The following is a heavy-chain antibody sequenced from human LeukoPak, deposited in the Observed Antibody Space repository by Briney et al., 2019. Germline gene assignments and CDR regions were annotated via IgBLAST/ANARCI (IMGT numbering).Heavy chain of an antibody. CDR3: TRDVFSLGDS. CDR1: GFTLRSYG. V-gene: IGHV3-74*01. CDR2: INHDGSLR. J-gene: IGHJ4*02. Sequence: GGSPRLSCAASGFTLRSYGMHWVRQSPGKGLLWVSHINHDGSLRDYADSVKGRFTISKDIAKNTVYLQMDSLGAEDTAVYYCTRDVFSLGDSWGQGTLVTVSS. D-gene: IGHD2/OR15-2a*01.